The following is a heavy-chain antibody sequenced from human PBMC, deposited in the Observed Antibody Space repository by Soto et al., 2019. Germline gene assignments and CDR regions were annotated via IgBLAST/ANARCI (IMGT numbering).Heavy chain of an antibody. CDR1: GFTFSIYA. V-gene: IGHV3-23*01. D-gene: IGHD3-10*01. Sequence: GGSLRLSCAASGFTFSIYAMTWVRQAPGKGLEWVSGISGSGTSTYYADSVKGRFTISRDNSKSTLYLEMNSLRAEDTAVYYCAKDRVSVRHHYFDYWGQGTLVTVSS. CDR2: ISGSGTST. J-gene: IGHJ4*02. CDR3: AKDRVSVRHHYFDY.